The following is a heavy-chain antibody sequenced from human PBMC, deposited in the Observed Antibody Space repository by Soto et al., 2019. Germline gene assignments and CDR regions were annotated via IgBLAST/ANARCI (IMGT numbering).Heavy chain of an antibody. CDR2: IKSKTDGGTT. J-gene: IGHJ6*02. CDR1: GFTFSNAW. D-gene: IGHD6-19*01. V-gene: IGHV3-15*07. CDR3: TTGGSGWYDPYYSGMDV. Sequence: PGGSLRLSCAASGFTFSNAWMNWVRQAPGKGLEWVGRIKSKTDGGTTDYAAPVKGRFTISRDDSKNTPYLQMNSLKTEDTAVYYCTTGGSGWYDPYYSGMDVLGQGTTLTVSS.